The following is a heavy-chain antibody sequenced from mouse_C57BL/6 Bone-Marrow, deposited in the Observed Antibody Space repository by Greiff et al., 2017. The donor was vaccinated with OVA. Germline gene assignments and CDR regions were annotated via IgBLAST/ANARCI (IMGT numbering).Heavy chain of an antibody. V-gene: IGHV1-78*01. CDR1: GYTFTDYT. Sequence: QVQLQQSDAELVIPGASVKLSCKVSGYTFTDYTIHWMKQRPEQGLEWIGYIYPRDGSTKYNEKFKGKSTLTADKSSSTAYMQLNSLTSEDSAVYYCARWCLRRGEAIDYWGQGTSVTVSS. CDR2: IYPRDGST. CDR3: ARWCLRRGEAIDY. D-gene: IGHD2-12*01. J-gene: IGHJ4*01.